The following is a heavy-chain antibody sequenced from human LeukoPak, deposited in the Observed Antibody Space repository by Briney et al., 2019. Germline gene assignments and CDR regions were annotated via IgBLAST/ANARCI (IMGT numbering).Heavy chain of an antibody. Sequence: PGGSLRLSCTTSGFTFSSYAMGWVRQAPGKGLEWVSAIDGSGGSTYYAGSVKGRFTVSRDYSKNTVVLQMSSLRVDDTAVYYCAKDRPNGFDYWGQGTVVTVSS. CDR3: AKDRPNGFDY. J-gene: IGHJ4*02. D-gene: IGHD6-6*01. CDR2: IDGSGGST. CDR1: GFTFSSYA. V-gene: IGHV3-23*01.